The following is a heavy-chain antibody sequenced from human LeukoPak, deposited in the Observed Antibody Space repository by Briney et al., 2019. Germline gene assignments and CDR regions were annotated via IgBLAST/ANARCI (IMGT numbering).Heavy chain of an antibody. V-gene: IGHV4-59*01. Sequence: SETLSLTCTVSGGSISNYYWGWMRQPSGKGLEFIGYIHASGSRNYNPSLKSRVTISVDTSKNQFSLNVSSVTAADTAVYYCGGFGMYCFDSWGQGTLVTVSS. CDR3: GGFGMYCFDS. CDR2: IHASGSR. CDR1: GGSISNYY. J-gene: IGHJ4*02. D-gene: IGHD3-16*01.